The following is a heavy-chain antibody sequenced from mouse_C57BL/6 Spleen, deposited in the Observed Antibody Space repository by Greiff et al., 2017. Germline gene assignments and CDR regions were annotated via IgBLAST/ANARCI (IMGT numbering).Heavy chain of an antibody. V-gene: IGHV1-74*01. CDR1: GYTFTSYW. CDR2: IHPSDSDT. CDR3: AIEGSSPDFDV. D-gene: IGHD1-1*01. J-gene: IGHJ1*03. Sequence: QVQLKQPGAELVKPGASVKVSCKASGYTFTSYWMHWVKQRPGQGLEWIGRIHPSDSDTNYNQKFKGKATLTVDKSSSTAYMQLSSLTSEDSAVYYGAIEGSSPDFDVWGTGTTVTVSS.